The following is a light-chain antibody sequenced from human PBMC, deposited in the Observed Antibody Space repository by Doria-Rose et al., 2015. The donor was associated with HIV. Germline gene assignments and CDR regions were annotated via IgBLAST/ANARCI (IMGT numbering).Light chain of an antibody. J-gene: IGKJ1*01. V-gene: IGKV3-20*01. CDR3: HQYGTSWT. Sequence: TQSPGNLSLSPGERATLSCRASQTFSSTSLAWYQQQPGYAPSLLIYDGSTRSTGIPDRFSASGSGTDFTLTINRLEPEDFALYYCHQYGTSWTFGQGTKVEI. CDR1: QTFSSTS. CDR2: DGS.